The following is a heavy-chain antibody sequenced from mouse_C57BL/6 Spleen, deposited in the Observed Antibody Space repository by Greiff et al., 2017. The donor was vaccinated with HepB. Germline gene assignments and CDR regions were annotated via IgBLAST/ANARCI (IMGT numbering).Heavy chain of an antibody. D-gene: IGHD1-1*01. CDR3: ARHVPITTVVATNYFDY. Sequence: VQGVESGAELVKPGASVKLSCKASGYTFTEYTIHWVKQRSGQGLEWIGWFYPGSGSIKYNEKFKDKATLTADKSSSTVYMELSRLTSVDSAVYFCARHVPITTVVATNYFDYWGQGTTLTVSS. CDR2: FYPGSGSI. J-gene: IGHJ2*01. V-gene: IGHV1-62-2*01. CDR1: GYTFTEYT.